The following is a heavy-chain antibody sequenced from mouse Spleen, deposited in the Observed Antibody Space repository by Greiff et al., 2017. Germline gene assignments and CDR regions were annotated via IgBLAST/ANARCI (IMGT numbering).Heavy chain of an antibody. V-gene: IGHV1-61*01. CDR2: IYPSDSET. D-gene: IGHD2-10*01. CDR1: GYTFTSYW. J-gene: IGHJ2*01. Sequence: QVQLQQPGAELVRPGSSVKLSCKASGYTFTSYWMDWVKQRPGQGLEWIGNIYPSDSETHYNQKFKDKATLTVDKSSSTAYMQLSSLTSEDSAVYYCARSYFSFDYWGQGTTLTVSS. CDR3: ARSYFSFDY.